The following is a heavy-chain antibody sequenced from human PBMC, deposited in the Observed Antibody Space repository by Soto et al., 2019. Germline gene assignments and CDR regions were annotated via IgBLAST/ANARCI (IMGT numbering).Heavy chain of an antibody. D-gene: IGHD1-26*01. CDR1: GFTFSSYG. V-gene: IGHV3-30*18. CDR2: ISYDGSNK. CDR3: AKDVVVGATTGLGDYYYYYGMDV. Sequence: QVQLVESGGGVVQPGRSLRLSCAASGFTFSSYGMHWVRQAPGKGLEWVAVISYDGSNKYYADSVKGRITISRDNSKHKLYLQMNSLRAEDTAVYYCAKDVVVGATTGLGDYYYYYGMDVWGQGTTVTVSS. J-gene: IGHJ6*02.